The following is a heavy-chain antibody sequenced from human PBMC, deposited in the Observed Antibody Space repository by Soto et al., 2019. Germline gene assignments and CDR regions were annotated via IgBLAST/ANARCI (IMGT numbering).Heavy chain of an antibody. D-gene: IGHD3-3*01. J-gene: IGHJ6*02. CDR3: ARDASYYSLWSGYYPSRNGMDV. CDR1: GFTFSSFG. CDR2: IWYDGSKK. V-gene: IGHV3-33*01. Sequence: PGESLKISCAASGFTFSSFGMHWVRQAPGKGLEWVSLIWYDGSKKSYGDSVKGRFTISRDNSRNTVYLQMNSLRADDTAVYYCARDASYYSLWSGYYPSRNGMDVWGQGTTVT.